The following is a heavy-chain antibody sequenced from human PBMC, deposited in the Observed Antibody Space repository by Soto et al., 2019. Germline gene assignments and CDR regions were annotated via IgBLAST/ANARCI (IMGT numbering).Heavy chain of an antibody. CDR3: ASGMTTVVREGLDP. CDR2: IYHSGST. V-gene: IGHV4-4*02. Sequence: SETLSLTCAVSGGSISSSNWWSWVRQPPGKGLEWIGEIYHSGSTNYNPSLKSRVTISVDKSKNQFSLKLSSVTAADTAVYYCASGMTTVVREGLDPWGQGTLVTVSS. D-gene: IGHD4-17*01. J-gene: IGHJ5*02. CDR1: GGSISSSNW.